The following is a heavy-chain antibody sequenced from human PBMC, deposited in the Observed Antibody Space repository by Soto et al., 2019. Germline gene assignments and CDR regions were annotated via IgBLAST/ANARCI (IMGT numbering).Heavy chain of an antibody. V-gene: IGHV1-18*04. CDR1: GYTFSNFG. CDR3: ARARMYSGAYHDY. D-gene: IGHD1-26*01. CDR2: ITPYNGNA. Sequence: ASVKVSCKASGYTFSNFGINWVRQAPVQVLEWMVCITPYNGNANYAQKYQDRLTVTTDTPTNTAYLELRRLRSDDTAVYFCARARMYSGAYHDYWGQGTIVTVSS. J-gene: IGHJ4*02.